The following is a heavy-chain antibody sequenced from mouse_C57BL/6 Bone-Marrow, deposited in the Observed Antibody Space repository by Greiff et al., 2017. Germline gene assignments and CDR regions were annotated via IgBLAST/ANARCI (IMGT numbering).Heavy chain of an antibody. CDR2: ISYDGSN. CDR3: AIWLL. J-gene: IGHJ4*01. V-gene: IGHV3-6*01. Sequence: EVKLQESGPGLVKPSQSLSLTCSVTGYSITSGYYWNWIRQFPGNKLEWMGYISYDGSNNYNPSLKNRISITRDTSKNQFFLKLNSVTTEDTATYYCAIWLLWGQGTSVTVSS. D-gene: IGHD1-2*01. CDR1: GYSITSGYY.